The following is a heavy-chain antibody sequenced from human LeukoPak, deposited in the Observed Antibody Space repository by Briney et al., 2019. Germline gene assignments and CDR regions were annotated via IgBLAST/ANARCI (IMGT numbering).Heavy chain of an antibody. CDR1: GGSISSSSYY. CDR3: ARWVCGGDCPTNWFDP. CDR2: IYYSGST. D-gene: IGHD2-21*02. J-gene: IGHJ5*02. V-gene: IGHV4-39*07. Sequence: SETLSLTCTVSGGSISSSSYYWGWIRQPPGKGLEWIGSIYYSGSTYYNPSLKSRVTISVDTSKNQFSLKLSSVTAADTAVYYCARWVCGGDCPTNWFDPWGQGTLVTVSS.